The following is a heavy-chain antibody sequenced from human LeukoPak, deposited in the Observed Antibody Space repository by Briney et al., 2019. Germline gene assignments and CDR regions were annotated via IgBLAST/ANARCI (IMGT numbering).Heavy chain of an antibody. CDR2: IYYSGST. CDR3: TRVRGFGEFDY. V-gene: IGHV4-30-4*01. D-gene: IGHD3-10*01. CDR1: GGSISSGDYY. Sequence: PSETLSLTCTVSGGSISSGDYYWSWIRQPPGKGLKWIGYIYYSGSTYYNPSLKSRVTISVDTSKNQFSLKLSSVTAADTAVYYCTRVRGFGEFDYWGQGTLVTVSS. J-gene: IGHJ4*02.